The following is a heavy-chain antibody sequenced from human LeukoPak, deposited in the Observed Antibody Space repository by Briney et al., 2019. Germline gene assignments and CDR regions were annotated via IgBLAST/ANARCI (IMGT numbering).Heavy chain of an antibody. D-gene: IGHD6-13*01. V-gene: IGHV3-23*01. Sequence: GGSLRLSCAASGFTFSSYAMSWVRQAPGKGLEWVSAISGSGGSTYYADSVKGRFTISRDNSKNTLYLQMNSLRAEDTAVYYCAKFIAAAGTGYYFDYWGQGTLVTVSS. CDR3: AKFIAAAGTGYYFDY. CDR1: GFTFSSYA. CDR2: ISGSGGST. J-gene: IGHJ4*02.